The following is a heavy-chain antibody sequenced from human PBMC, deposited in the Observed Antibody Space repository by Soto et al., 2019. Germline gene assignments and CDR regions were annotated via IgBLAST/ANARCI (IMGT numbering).Heavy chain of an antibody. J-gene: IGHJ4*02. CDR2: IYYSGGT. Sequence: SGTLSLTCTVSGGSINSYYWSWIRQPPGKGLEWIGYIYYSGGTNYNPSLKSRVTISVDTSKNQFSLKLRSVTGADTAVYYCARSDNYVPFDHWGQGTLVTVSS. CDR1: GGSINSYY. D-gene: IGHD4-4*01. CDR3: ARSDNYVPFDH. V-gene: IGHV4-59*01.